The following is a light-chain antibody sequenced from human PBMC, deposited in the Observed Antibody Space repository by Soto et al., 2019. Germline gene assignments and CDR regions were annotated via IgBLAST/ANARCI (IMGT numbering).Light chain of an antibody. CDR2: NNN. V-gene: IGLV1-44*01. CDR1: SSNIGTNT. Sequence: QSVLTQPPSASGTPGQRVTISCSGSSSNIGTNTVNWYQELPGTAPKLLIYNNNQRPSGVPDRFSGSKSGTSASLAISGLQSEDEADYYCEAWDDSLNGVLFGGGTKLTVL. J-gene: IGLJ2*01. CDR3: EAWDDSLNGVL.